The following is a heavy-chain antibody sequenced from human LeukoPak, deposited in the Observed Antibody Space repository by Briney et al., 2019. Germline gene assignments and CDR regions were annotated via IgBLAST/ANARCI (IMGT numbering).Heavy chain of an antibody. J-gene: IGHJ3*01. CDR1: GGSISSYY. V-gene: IGHV4-59*12. CDR3: ASLRKRGGAFDL. Sequence: SETLSLTCAVSGGSISSYYWSWIRQPPGKGLEWIGYIYYSGSTYYNPSLRSRVTISVETSKNQFSLNLRSVTAADTAVYYCASLRKRGGAFDLWGQGTVVTVSS. CDR2: IYYSGST.